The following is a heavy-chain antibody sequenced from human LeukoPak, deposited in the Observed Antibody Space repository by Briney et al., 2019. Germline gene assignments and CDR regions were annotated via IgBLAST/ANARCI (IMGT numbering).Heavy chain of an antibody. CDR1: GFTFRSYE. CDR2: ISRSGTTI. CDR3: ARDPPPYSSGWHGSV. Sequence: GGSLRLSCAASGFTFRSYEMNWVRQAPGKGLEWVSYISRSGTTIYYVDSEKGRFTISRDNAKNSLYLQMNSLRAEDTAVYYCARDPPPYSSGWHGSVWGQGTLVTVSS. V-gene: IGHV3-48*03. D-gene: IGHD6-19*01. J-gene: IGHJ4*02.